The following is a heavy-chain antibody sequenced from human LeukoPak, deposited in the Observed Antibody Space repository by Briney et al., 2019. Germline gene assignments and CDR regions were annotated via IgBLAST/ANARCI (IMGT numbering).Heavy chain of an antibody. J-gene: IGHJ4*02. CDR2: INPNSGGT. V-gene: IGHV1-2*02. CDR1: GYTFTGNY. Sequence: ASVNVSCKASGYTFTGNYMHWVRQAAGQGLEWMGWINPNSGGTNYAQKFQGRVTMTRDTSISTAYMELSRLRSDDTAVYYCARDLGVDYWGQGTLVTVSS. CDR3: ARDLGVDY. D-gene: IGHD3-16*01.